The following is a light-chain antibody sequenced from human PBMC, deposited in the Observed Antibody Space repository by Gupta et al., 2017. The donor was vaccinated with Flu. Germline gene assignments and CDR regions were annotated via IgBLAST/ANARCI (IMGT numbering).Light chain of an antibody. CDR2: GAS. Sequence: TATGACRATQGVRGNYLAWDQQKPGQAPRLLIYGASTRAIGIPDRFSGSGSGTDFTLTISRLQPEDFAVYYCQQYGRSPAYIFGQGTNLEI. J-gene: IGKJ2*01. V-gene: IGKV3-20*01. CDR1: QGVRGNY. CDR3: QQYGRSPAYI.